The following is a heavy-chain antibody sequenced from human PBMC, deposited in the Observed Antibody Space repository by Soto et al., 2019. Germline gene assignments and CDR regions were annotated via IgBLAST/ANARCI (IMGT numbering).Heavy chain of an antibody. J-gene: IGHJ2*01. CDR3: ARDVGCTSGVCYPHFDL. Sequence: QVQLVQSGAEVKKPGASVKVSCKASGYTFTSYYMHWVRQAPGQGLEWMGIINPSGGSTSYAQKFQGRVTMTRDTSTSTVYMELSSLRSEDTAVYYCARDVGCTSGVCYPHFDLWGRGTLVTVSS. CDR1: GYTFTSYY. D-gene: IGHD2-8*01. CDR2: INPSGGST. V-gene: IGHV1-46*01.